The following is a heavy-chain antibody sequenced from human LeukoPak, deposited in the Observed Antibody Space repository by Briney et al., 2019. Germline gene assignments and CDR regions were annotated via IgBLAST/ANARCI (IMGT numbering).Heavy chain of an antibody. CDR3: ARVAPSSKSLTL. J-gene: IGHJ4*02. V-gene: IGHV4-61*02. D-gene: IGHD2-2*01. CDR1: GGSISSGSYY. Sequence: SQTLSLTCTVSGGSISSGSYYWSWIRQPAGKGLEWIGRIYNSGRTTWSTYSNPSLSSRVTMSVDTSKNQFSLKLTSVTAADTAVYYCARVAPSSKSLTLWGQGTLVTVSS. CDR2: IYNSGRTTWST.